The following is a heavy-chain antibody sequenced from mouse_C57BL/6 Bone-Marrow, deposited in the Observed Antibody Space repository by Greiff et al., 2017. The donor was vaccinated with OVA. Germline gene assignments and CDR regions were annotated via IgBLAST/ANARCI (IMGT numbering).Heavy chain of an antibody. CDR3: ARKNYYGSSYDYYAMDY. J-gene: IGHJ4*01. D-gene: IGHD1-1*01. CDR1: GYTFTSYW. V-gene: IGHV1-64*01. CDR2: IHPNSGST. Sequence: QVQLQQPGAELVKPGASVKLSCKASGYTFTSYWMHWVKQRPGQGLEWIGMIHPNSGSTNYNEKFKSKATLTVDNSSSTAYIQLSSLTSEDSAVYYCARKNYYGSSYDYYAMDYWGQGTSVTVSS.